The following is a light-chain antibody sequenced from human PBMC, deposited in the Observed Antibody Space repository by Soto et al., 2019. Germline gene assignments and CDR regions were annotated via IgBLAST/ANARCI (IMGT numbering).Light chain of an antibody. V-gene: IGLV3-1*01. J-gene: IGLJ1*01. CDR2: EDN. Sequence: SYELTQPPSVSVSPGQTASISCSGDKLGNKYVSWYQQKPGQSPMLVIYEDNKRPSGIPERFSASNSGSTATLTISGTQAMDEADYYCQAWDSTSYVFGTGTKLTV. CDR1: KLGNKY. CDR3: QAWDSTSYV.